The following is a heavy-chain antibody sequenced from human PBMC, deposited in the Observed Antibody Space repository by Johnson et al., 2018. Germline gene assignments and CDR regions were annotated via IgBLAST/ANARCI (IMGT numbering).Heavy chain of an antibody. CDR1: GDSISSGGYN. CDR3: VRGSVDWPFDY. CDR2: IYYSGTT. Sequence: QVQLQESGPGLVKPSQTLSLTCTVSGDSISSGGYNWSWIRQHPGKGLEWIGYIYYSGTTYYNPSLKSRVSISVDTSKNQFSLQLSSVTAADTAGYYWVRGSVDWPFDYWGQGTLVTVSS. J-gene: IGHJ4*02. V-gene: IGHV4-31*02. D-gene: IGHD3-9*01.